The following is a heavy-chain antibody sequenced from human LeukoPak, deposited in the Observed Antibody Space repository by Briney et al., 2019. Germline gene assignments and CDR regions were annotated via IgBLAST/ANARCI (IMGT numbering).Heavy chain of an antibody. CDR2: ISYDGSNK. CDR1: GFTFSSYA. V-gene: IGHV3-30-3*01. CDR3: AREGPRGNSQFDY. J-gene: IGHJ4*02. D-gene: IGHD4-23*01. Sequence: GGSLRLSCAASGFTFSSYAMHWVRQAPGKGLGWVAVISYDGSNKYYADSVKGRFTISRDNSKNTLYLQMNSLRAEDTAIYYCAREGPRGNSQFDYWGQGTLVTVSS.